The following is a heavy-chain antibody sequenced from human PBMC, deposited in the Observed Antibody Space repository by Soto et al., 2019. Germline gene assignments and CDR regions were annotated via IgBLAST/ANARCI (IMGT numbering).Heavy chain of an antibody. CDR3: ARYRVNDYGDPSAFDI. J-gene: IGHJ3*02. CDR2: IIPIFGTA. CDR1: GGTFSSYT. V-gene: IGHV1-69*13. Sequence: ASVKLSCTASGGTFSSYTISWVRQAPGQGLEWMGGIIPIFGTANYAQKFQGRVTITADESTSTAYMELSSLRSEDTAVYYCARYRVNDYGDPSAFDIWGQGTMVTVSS. D-gene: IGHD4-17*01.